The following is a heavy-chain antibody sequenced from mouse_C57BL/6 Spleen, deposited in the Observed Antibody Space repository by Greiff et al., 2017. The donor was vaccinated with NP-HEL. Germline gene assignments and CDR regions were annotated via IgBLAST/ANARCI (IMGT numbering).Heavy chain of an antibody. V-gene: IGHV1-50*01. Sequence: QVQLQQPGAELVKPGASVKLSCKASGCTFTSYWMQWVKQRPGQGLEWIGEIDPSDSYTNYNQKFKGKATLTVDTSSSTAYMQLSSLTSEDSAVYDCARNYDYGDGFAMDYWGQGTSVTVSS. CDR2: IDPSDSYT. D-gene: IGHD2-4*01. CDR3: ARNYDYGDGFAMDY. J-gene: IGHJ4*01. CDR1: GCTFTSYW.